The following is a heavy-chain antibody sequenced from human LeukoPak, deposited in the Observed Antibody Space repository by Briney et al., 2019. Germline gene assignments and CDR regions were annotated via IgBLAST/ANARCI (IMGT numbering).Heavy chain of an antibody. CDR1: GGSISSYY. D-gene: IGHD2-2*01. V-gene: IGHV4-59*01. CDR2: IYSTGST. CDR3: ARDRRGTSCYDY. Sequence: PSETLSLTCTVSGGSISSYYWSWIRRSPGKGLEWIGYIYSTGSTNYNPSLKSRVTISVDTSKNQFSLKLNSVTAADTAVYYCARDRRGTSCYDYWGQGTLVTVSS. J-gene: IGHJ4*02.